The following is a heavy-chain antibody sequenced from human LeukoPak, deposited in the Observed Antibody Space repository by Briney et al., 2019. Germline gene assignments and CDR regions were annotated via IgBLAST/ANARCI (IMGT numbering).Heavy chain of an antibody. J-gene: IGHJ4*02. D-gene: IGHD3-3*01. V-gene: IGHV3-30*18. CDR1: GFTFSSYG. CDR3: AKEGDSYYDFWSGYYVLYYFDY. CDR2: ISYDGSNK. Sequence: PGGSLRLSCAASGFTFSSYGMHWVRQAPGEGLEWVAVISYDGSNKYYADSVKGRFTISRDNSKNTLYLQMNSLRAEDTAVYYCAKEGDSYYDFWSGYYVLYYFDYWGQGTLVTVSS.